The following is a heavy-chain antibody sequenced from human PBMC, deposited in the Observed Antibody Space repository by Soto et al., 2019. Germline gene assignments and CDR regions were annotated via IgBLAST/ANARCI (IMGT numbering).Heavy chain of an antibody. Sequence: GASVKVSCKASGGTFSSYTISWVRQAPGQGLEWMGRIIPILGIANYAQKFQGRVTITADKSTSTAYMELSSLRSEDTAVYYCAREVGHLLRQPLLWFGELPSYYYYGMDVWGQGTTVTVSS. CDR2: IIPILGIA. D-gene: IGHD3-10*01. CDR3: AREVGHLLRQPLLWFGELPSYYYYGMDV. CDR1: GGTFSSYT. J-gene: IGHJ6*02. V-gene: IGHV1-69*04.